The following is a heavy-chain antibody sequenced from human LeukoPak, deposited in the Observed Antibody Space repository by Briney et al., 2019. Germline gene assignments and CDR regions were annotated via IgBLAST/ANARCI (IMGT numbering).Heavy chain of an antibody. D-gene: IGHD3-3*01. CDR1: GYTFSNYA. J-gene: IGHJ3*02. CDR2: ISAGNGNT. Sequence: ASVKVSCKASGYTFSNYAMNWVRQAPGQRLEWMGWISAGNGNTKYSQKFQGRVTITRDTSASTAYMELSSLRSEDTAVYYCARAGDFWSGYLHAFDIWGQGTMVTVSS. V-gene: IGHV1-3*01. CDR3: ARAGDFWSGYLHAFDI.